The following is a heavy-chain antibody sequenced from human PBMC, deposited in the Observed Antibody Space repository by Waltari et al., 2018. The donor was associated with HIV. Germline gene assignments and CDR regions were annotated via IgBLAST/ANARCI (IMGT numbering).Heavy chain of an antibody. CDR3: AREFLANGLKGTFDY. Sequence: QVQLQESGPGLVKPSETLSLTCAVSGYSISSGYYWGWIRQPPGKGLEWIGSIYHSGSTYYNPSLKSRVTISVDTAKNQFSLKLSSVTAADTAVYYCAREFLANGLKGTFDYWGQGTLVTVSS. CDR1: GYSISSGYY. D-gene: IGHD3-3*01. V-gene: IGHV4-38-2*02. J-gene: IGHJ4*02. CDR2: IYHSGST.